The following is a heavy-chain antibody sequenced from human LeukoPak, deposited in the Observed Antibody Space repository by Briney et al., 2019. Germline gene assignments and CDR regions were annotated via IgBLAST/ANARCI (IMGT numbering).Heavy chain of an antibody. V-gene: IGHV3-13*01. CDR1: GFTFSSYD. J-gene: IGHJ4*02. CDR2: IGTAGDT. Sequence: GGSPRLSCAASGFTFSSYDMHWVRQATGKGLEWVSAIGTAGDTYYPGSVKGRFTISRENAKNSLYLQMNSLRAGDTAVYYCARAPHCSSTSCYMPYYFDYWGQGTLVTVSS. D-gene: IGHD2-2*02. CDR3: ARAPHCSSTSCYMPYYFDY.